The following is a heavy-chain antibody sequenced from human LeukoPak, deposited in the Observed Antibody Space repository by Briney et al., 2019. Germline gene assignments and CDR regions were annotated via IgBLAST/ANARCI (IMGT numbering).Heavy chain of an antibody. CDR1: GFTFSNYA. CDR2: IRYDGSNK. CDR3: AKVYTTVEGVTDFDY. D-gene: IGHD3-10*01. Sequence: GGSLRLSCAASGFTFSNYAMHWVRQAPGKGLEWVAFIRYDGSNKYYADSVKGRFTISRDNSKNTLYLQMNSLRAEDTAVYYCAKVYTTVEGVTDFDYWGQGTLVTVSS. J-gene: IGHJ4*02. V-gene: IGHV3-30*02.